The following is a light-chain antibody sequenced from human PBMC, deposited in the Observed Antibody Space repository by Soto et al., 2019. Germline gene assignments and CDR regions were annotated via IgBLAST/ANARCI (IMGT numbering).Light chain of an antibody. J-gene: IGLJ3*02. CDR2: DNN. Sequence: QSVLTQPPSVSAAPGQTVTISCSGSSSNIENNFVSWYQQVPGTAPKLLIYDNNKRSSGIPDRFSGSKSGASAALGITGLQPGDEADYYCGSWDDILSAVLFGGGTKLTVL. V-gene: IGLV1-51*01. CDR1: SSNIENNF. CDR3: GSWDDILSAVL.